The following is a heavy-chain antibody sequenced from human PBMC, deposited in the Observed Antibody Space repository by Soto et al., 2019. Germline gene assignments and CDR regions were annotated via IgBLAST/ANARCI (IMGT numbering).Heavy chain of an antibody. CDR2: IYYSGNI. V-gene: IGHV4-39*01. CDR3: ARLLHDMRGYYYFDY. Sequence: QLQLQESGPGLVKPSATLSLTCSVSGGSISSSAYYWGWIRQTPGTGLEWIGSIYYSGNIYHNPSLKSRVTMSIDTSTKQFSLQLSSGTAADTAVYYCARLLHDMRGYYYFDYWGQGTLVTVSS. J-gene: IGHJ4*02. D-gene: IGHD3-9*01. CDR1: GGSISSSAYY.